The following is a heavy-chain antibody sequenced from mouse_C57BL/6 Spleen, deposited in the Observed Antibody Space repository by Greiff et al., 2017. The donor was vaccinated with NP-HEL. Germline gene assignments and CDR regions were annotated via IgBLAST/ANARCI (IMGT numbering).Heavy chain of an antibody. CDR3: SGDYYGSKRYFEG. J-gene: IGHJ1*03. CDR2: IYPGSGST. D-gene: IGHD1-1*01. V-gene: IGHV1-55*01. Sequence: QVQLQQPGAELVKPGASVKMSCKASGYTFTSYWITWVKQRPGQGLEWIGDIYPGSGSTNYNEKFKSKATLTVDTSSSTAYMPLSSLTSEEPAVYYWSGDYYGSKRYFEGWGTGTTVTVSS. CDR1: GYTFTSYW.